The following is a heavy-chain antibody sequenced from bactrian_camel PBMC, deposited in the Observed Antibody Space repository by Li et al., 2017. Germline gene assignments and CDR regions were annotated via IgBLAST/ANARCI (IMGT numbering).Heavy chain of an antibody. J-gene: IGHJ4*01. CDR3: AADFWLASNDMSLGVKTSDPRY. D-gene: IGHD1*01. V-gene: IGHV3-2*01. Sequence: VQLVESGGGSVQPGGSLRLSCTGSGFTTRRYYMAWFRQAPGKEREAVATTYAPGGNTQYRDSVQGRFIISRDKTKNTVYLQMNDLKPEDTGMYYCAADFWLASNDMSLGVKTSDPRYWGQGTQVTV. CDR2: TYAPGGNT. CDR1: GFTTRRYY.